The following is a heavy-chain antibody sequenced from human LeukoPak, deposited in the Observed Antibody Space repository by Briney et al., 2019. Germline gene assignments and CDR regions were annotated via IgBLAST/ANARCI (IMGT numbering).Heavy chain of an antibody. CDR2: IRSKAYGGTT. CDR3: TREDFRGVIVGFDY. CDR1: GFTFGDHA. J-gene: IGHJ4*02. V-gene: IGHV3-49*04. D-gene: IGHD3-10*01. Sequence: PGRSRRLSCTASGFTFGDHAMSWVRQAPGKGLEWVGFIRSKAYGGTTEYAASVKGRFTISRDDSKSIAYLQMNSLKTEDTAVYYCTREDFRGVIVGFDYWGQGTLVTVSS.